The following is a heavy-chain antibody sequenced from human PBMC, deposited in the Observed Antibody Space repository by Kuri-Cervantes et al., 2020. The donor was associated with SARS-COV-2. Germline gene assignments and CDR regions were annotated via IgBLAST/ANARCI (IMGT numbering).Heavy chain of an antibody. V-gene: IGHV1-2*04. J-gene: IGHJ3*02. CDR2: INPNSGGT. CDR1: GYTFTGYY. Sequence: SVTVSRKRSGYTFTGYYMHWVRQAPGQGLEWMGWINPNSGGTNYAQKFQGWVTMTRDTSISTVYMELSRLRSDDTAVYYCARSTPLRRLVVISQGGAFDIWGQGTMVTVSS. CDR3: ARSTPLRRLVVISQGGAFDI. D-gene: IGHD3-22*01.